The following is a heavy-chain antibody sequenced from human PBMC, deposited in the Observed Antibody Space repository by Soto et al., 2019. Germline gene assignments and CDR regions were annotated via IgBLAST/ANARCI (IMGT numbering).Heavy chain of an antibody. V-gene: IGHV4-34*01. CDR2: IKDGGST. D-gene: IGHD5-12*01. Sequence: QVQLQQWGAGLLKPSETLSLTCAFNGGSLTGCYWSWIRQPPGKGLEWIGEIKDGGSTNYRPSLRSRVTISPDPCKNQFSTRLNSVTAADTAVYFCARGQEGIVATHWDQGTLVTVSS. CDR1: GGSLTGCY. CDR3: ARGQEGIVATH. J-gene: IGHJ4*02.